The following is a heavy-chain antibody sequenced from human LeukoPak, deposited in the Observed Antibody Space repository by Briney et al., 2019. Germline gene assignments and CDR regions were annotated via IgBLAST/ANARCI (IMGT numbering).Heavy chain of an antibody. CDR3: AAGYDYVWGSYRIDAFDI. Sequence: GGSLRLSCAASGFTFSSYAMSWVRQAPGKGLEWVSAISGSGGSTYYADSVKGRFTISRDNSKNTLYLQMNSLRAEDTAVYYCAAGYDYVWGSYRIDAFDIWGQGTMVTVSS. CDR2: ISGSGGST. V-gene: IGHV3-23*01. D-gene: IGHD3-16*02. J-gene: IGHJ3*02. CDR1: GFTFSSYA.